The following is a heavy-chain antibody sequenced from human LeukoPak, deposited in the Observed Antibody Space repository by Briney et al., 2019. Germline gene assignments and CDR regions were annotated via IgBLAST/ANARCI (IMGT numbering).Heavy chain of an antibody. Sequence: SETLFLTCTVSGGSISSSDYYWGWIRQPPGKGPEWIGAISSSGSPYYNPSLKSRVTISVDSSKNQFSLKLSSVTAADTAVYYCARRTSNPVGAIDYWGQGALVTVSS. CDR1: GGSISSSDYY. CDR3: ARRTSNPVGAIDY. D-gene: IGHD1-26*01. J-gene: IGHJ4*02. CDR2: ISSSGSP. V-gene: IGHV4-39*01.